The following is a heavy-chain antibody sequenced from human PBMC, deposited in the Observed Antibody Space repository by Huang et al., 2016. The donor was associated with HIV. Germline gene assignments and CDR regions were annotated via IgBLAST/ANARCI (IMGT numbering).Heavy chain of an antibody. CDR3: ARGGILGTSWYRPFDY. D-gene: IGHD6-13*01. Sequence: QVQLGESGGGVVQPEQSLRLSCAASGFDFSSYAMNWVRQAPGKGPKCVAVISNDGNNMYYSDSVKGRFIISRDNSKNTLYLQMNSLRGEDTAIYYCARGGILGTSWYRPFDYWGQGTLVTVSS. J-gene: IGHJ4*02. V-gene: IGHV3-30-3*01. CDR2: ISNDGNNM. CDR1: GFDFSSYA.